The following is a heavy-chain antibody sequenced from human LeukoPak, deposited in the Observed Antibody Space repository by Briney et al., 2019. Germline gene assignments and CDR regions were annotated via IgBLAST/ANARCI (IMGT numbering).Heavy chain of an antibody. CDR3: AKGGVAAAGTDFQH. CDR1: GFTFSSYG. CDR2: ISYEGSNK. Sequence: GGSLRLSCAASGFTFSSYGMHWVRQAPGKGLEWVAVISYEGSNKYYADSVKGRFTISRDNSKNTLYLQMNSLRAEDTAVYYCAKGGVAAAGTDFQHWGQGTLVTVSS. J-gene: IGHJ1*01. V-gene: IGHV3-30*18. D-gene: IGHD6-13*01.